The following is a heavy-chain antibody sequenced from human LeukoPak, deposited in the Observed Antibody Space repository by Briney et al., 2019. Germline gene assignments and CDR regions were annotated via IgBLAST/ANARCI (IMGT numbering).Heavy chain of an antibody. Sequence: GASVKVSCKASGYTFTSYGISWVRQAPGQGLEWMGWISAYNGNTNYAQKLQGRVTMTTDTSTSTAYMELRSLRSDDTAVYYCARVFRISVGATLVDYWGQGTLVTVSS. CDR3: ARVFRISVGATLVDY. D-gene: IGHD1-26*01. V-gene: IGHV1-18*01. CDR1: GYTFTSYG. CDR2: ISAYNGNT. J-gene: IGHJ4*02.